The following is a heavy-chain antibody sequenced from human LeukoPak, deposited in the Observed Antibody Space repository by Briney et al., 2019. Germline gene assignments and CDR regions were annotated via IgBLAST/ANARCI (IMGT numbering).Heavy chain of an antibody. CDR2: INPSSGGT. J-gene: IGHJ3*02. CDR1: GYTFTGYY. CDR3: ARDIAASVDAFDI. Sequence: ASVKVSCKASGYTFTGYYMHWVRQAPGQGLEWMGLINPSSGGTNYAQKFQGKVTLTRDTSIAKASMELSMLRSEAAAASYCARDIAASVDAFDIWGQGTMVTVSS. D-gene: IGHD6-13*01. V-gene: IGHV1-2*02.